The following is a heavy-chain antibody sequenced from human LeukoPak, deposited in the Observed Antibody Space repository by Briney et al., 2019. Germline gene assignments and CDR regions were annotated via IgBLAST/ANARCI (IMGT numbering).Heavy chain of an antibody. CDR3: ARLSSVGWLFAFDY. Sequence: PSETLSLTCTVSGGSISSSSYYWGWIRQPPGKGLECIGSIYYSGSTYYNPSLKSRVTISVDTSKNQFSLKLSSVTAADTAVYYCARLSSVGWLFAFDYWGQGTLVTVSS. CDR2: IYYSGST. D-gene: IGHD3-3*01. J-gene: IGHJ4*02. CDR1: GGSISSSSYY. V-gene: IGHV4-39*01.